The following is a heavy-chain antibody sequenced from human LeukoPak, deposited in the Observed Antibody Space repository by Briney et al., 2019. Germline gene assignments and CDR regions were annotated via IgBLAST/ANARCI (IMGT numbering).Heavy chain of an antibody. CDR1: GYAFTNYL. Sequence: ASVKVSCKASGYAFTNYLVHWVRQAPGQGLEWMGRIDPGGGSTDYAQKFRDRVTLTRDKSTNMAYMEVTSLTSEDTAVYYCARKSNSGWYGAFDYWGQGTLVTVSS. J-gene: IGHJ4*02. V-gene: IGHV1-46*01. CDR3: ARKSNSGWYGAFDY. D-gene: IGHD6-19*01. CDR2: IDPGGGST.